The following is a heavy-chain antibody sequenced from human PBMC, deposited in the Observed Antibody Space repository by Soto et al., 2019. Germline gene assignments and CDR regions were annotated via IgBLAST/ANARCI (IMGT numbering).Heavy chain of an antibody. D-gene: IGHD5-12*01. V-gene: IGHV4-31*03. Sequence: QVQLQESGPGLVKPSQTLSLTCTVSGGSISSGGYYWSWIRQHPGKGLEWIGYIYYSGSTYYNPYLTSRVTISVDTFRNQFSLKLSSVTAADTAVYYCARDRDSGSLGGPYYYMGVWGKGTTVTVSS. J-gene: IGHJ6*03. CDR2: IYYSGST. CDR3: ARDRDSGSLGGPYYYMGV. CDR1: GGSISSGGYY.